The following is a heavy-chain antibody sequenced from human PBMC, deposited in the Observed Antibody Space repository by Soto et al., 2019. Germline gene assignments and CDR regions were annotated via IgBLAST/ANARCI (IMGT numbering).Heavy chain of an antibody. J-gene: IGHJ6*02. V-gene: IGHV4-61*01. D-gene: IGHD2-21*02. CDR3: ARGSHCGGDCYSGYYYYYGMDV. CDR2: MYYSGGT. CDR1: GGSVSSGRNY. Sequence: SETLSLTCTVSGGSVSSGRNYWNWIRQPPGKGLEWIGYMYYSGGTNYNPSLKSRVTISVDTSKNQFSLKLTSVTAADTAVYYCARGSHCGGDCYSGYYYYYGMDVWGQGTTVTVSS.